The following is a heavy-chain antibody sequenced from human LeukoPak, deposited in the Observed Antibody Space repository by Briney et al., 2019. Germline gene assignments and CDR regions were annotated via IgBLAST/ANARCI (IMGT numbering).Heavy chain of an antibody. Sequence: GGSLRLSCAASGFTVSSNYMSWVRQAPGKGLEWVSVIYSGGSTYYADSVKGRFTISRDNSKNTLYLQMNSLRAEDTAVYYCARVRQARPAFPDYFDYWGQGTLVTVSS. V-gene: IGHV3-66*01. CDR1: GFTVSSNY. J-gene: IGHJ4*02. D-gene: IGHD3-10*01. CDR3: ARVRQARPAFPDYFDY. CDR2: IYSGGST.